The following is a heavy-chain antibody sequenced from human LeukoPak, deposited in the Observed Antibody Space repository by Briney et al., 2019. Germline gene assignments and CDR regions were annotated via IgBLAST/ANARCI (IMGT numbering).Heavy chain of an antibody. CDR2: IYYSGST. J-gene: IGHJ2*01. CDR3: ARGFPADWYFDL. Sequence: SQTLSLTCTVSGGSISSGGYYWSWIRQHPGKGLEWIGYIYYSGSTYYNPSLKSRVTISVDTSKNQFSLKLSSVTAADTAVYYCARGFPADWYFDLWGRGTLVTVSS. CDR1: GGSISSGGYY. V-gene: IGHV4-31*03.